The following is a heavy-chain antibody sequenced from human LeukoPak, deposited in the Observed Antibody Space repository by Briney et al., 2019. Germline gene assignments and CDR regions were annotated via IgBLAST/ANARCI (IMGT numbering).Heavy chain of an antibody. CDR2: IKQDGSEK. V-gene: IGHV3-7*01. CDR3: ARDLGCSSTSCHTNWFDP. J-gene: IGHJ5*02. CDR1: GFTFSSYW. D-gene: IGHD2-2*02. Sequence: PGGSLRLSCAASGFTFSSYWMSWVRQAPGKGLEWVANIKQDGSEKYYVDSVKGRFTISRDSAKNSLYLQMNSLRAEDTAVYYCARDLGCSSTSCHTNWFDPWGQGTLVTVSS.